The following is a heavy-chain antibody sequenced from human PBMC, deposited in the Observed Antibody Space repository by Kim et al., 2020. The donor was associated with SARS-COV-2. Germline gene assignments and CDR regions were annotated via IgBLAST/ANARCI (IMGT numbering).Heavy chain of an antibody. CDR2: ISSSSSYT. V-gene: IGHV3-21*01. CDR1: GFAFGSYG. D-gene: IGHD4-4*01. Sequence: GGSLRLSCAASGFAFGSYGMSWVRQAPGKGLEWVSSISSSSSYTYYADSVKGRFTISRDNAKNSLYLQMNSLRAEDTAVYYCATDGYSDKFDYWGQGT. J-gene: IGHJ4*02. CDR3: ATDGYSDKFDY.